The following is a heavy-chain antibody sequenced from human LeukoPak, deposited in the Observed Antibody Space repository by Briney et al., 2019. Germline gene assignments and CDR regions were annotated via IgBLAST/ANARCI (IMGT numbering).Heavy chain of an antibody. Sequence: GGSLRRSASGSGFTCSSLTMQWVRQGPGNGRRWMAVISGGGSNKYYADAVKGRFTGARDNYNNPLYLQMNSMRAEDTALYYCAKKMGSGWSRPIDYWGQGTMVTVSS. D-gene: IGHD6-19*01. V-gene: IGHV3-30-3*02. J-gene: IGHJ4*02. CDR3: AKKMGSGWSRPIDY. CDR1: GFTCSSLT. CDR2: ISGGGSNK.